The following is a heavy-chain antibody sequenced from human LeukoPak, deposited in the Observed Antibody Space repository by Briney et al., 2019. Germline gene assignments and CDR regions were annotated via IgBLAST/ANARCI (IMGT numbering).Heavy chain of an antibody. V-gene: IGHV1-18*01. CDR3: ARGYCSSTSCIPFDY. Sequence: ASVKVSCKASGYTFTSYGISWVRQAPGQGLEWMGWISAYNGNTNYAQKLQGRVTMTTDTSTSTAYMELRSLRSDDTAVYYCARGYCSSTSCIPFDYWGQGTLVTVSS. D-gene: IGHD2-2*01. CDR1: GYTFTSYG. CDR2: ISAYNGNT. J-gene: IGHJ4*02.